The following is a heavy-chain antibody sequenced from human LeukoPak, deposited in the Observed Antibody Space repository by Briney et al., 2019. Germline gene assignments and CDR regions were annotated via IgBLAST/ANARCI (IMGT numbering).Heavy chain of an antibody. V-gene: IGHV3-33*01. CDR2: IWYDGSNQ. CDR3: ARDGCSTTSCFDY. Sequence: PGGSLRLSCAASGFPFRSYSMSWVRQAPGKGLEWVASIWYDGSNQHYADSVKGRFTVSRDHSRNTVYLQMNSLRAEDTAVYYRARDGCSTTSCFDYWGQGTLVTVSS. J-gene: IGHJ4*02. D-gene: IGHD2-2*01. CDR1: GFPFRSYS.